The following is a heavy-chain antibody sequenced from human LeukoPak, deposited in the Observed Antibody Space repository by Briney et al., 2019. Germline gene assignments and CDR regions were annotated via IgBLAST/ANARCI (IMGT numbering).Heavy chain of an antibody. CDR3: ARGGKFYYDSSGYPGDY. D-gene: IGHD3-22*01. Sequence: QPGGSLRLSCVASGFTFSSYWMSWVRQAPGKGLEWVANIKQDGSEKYYVDSVRGRFTISRDNVKNSLYLQMNSLRAEDTAVYYCARGGKFYYDSSGYPGDYWGQGTLVTVSS. CDR1: GFTFSSYW. V-gene: IGHV3-7*01. CDR2: IKQDGSEK. J-gene: IGHJ4*02.